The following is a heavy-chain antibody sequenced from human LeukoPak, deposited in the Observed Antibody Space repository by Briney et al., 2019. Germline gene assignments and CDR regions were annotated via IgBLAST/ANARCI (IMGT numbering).Heavy chain of an antibody. CDR2: INPNSGGT. V-gene: IGHV1-2*02. D-gene: IGHD2-2*01. CDR1: GYTFTGYY. CDR3: ARQYCSSTSCYLRYNWFDP. J-gene: IGHJ5*02. Sequence: GASVKVSCKASGYTFTGYYMHWVRQAPGQGLEWMGWINPNSGGTNYAQKFQGRVTMTRDTSISTAYMELRSLRSDDTAVYYCARQYCSSTSCYLRYNWFDPWGQGTLVTVSS.